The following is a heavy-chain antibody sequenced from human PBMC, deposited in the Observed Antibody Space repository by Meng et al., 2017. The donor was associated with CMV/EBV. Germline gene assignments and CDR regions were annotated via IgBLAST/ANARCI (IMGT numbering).Heavy chain of an antibody. J-gene: IGHJ3*02. D-gene: IGHD3-22*01. V-gene: IGHV3-64*02. CDR3: AKDRDYYYDSSGYYLDAFDI. CDR2: ISSNGGST. Sequence: GESLKISCAASGFTFSSYAMHWVRQAPGKGLEYVSAISSNGGSTYYADSVKGRFTISRDNSKNTLYLQMNSLRAEDTAVYYCAKDRDYYYDSSGYYLDAFDIWGQGTMVTVSS. CDR1: GFTFSSYA.